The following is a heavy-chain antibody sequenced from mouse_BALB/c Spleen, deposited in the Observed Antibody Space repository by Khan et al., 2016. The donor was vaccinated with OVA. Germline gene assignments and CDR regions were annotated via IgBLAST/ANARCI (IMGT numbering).Heavy chain of an antibody. CDR2: IYPGDGDT. Sequence: QVQLKESGAELVRPGSSVKISCKASGYAFSRYWMNWVKQRPGQGLEWIGQIYPGDGDTNYNGKFKGKATLTADKSSSTAYMQLSSLTSEDSAVCFYARLAAFYGNYSDYWGQGTTLTVSS. V-gene: IGHV1-80*01. CDR3: ARLAAFYGNYSDY. J-gene: IGHJ2*01. CDR1: GYAFSRYW. D-gene: IGHD2-10*01.